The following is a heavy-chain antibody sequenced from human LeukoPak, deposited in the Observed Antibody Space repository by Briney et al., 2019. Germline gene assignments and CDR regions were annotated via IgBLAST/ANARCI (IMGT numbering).Heavy chain of an antibody. Sequence: SETLSLTCAVYGGSFSGYYWSWIRQPPGKGLEWIGRIYTSGSTNYNPSLKSRVTMSVDTSKNQFSLKLSSVTAADTAVYYCARDRKRITMIVVVIAGHAFDIWGQGTMVTASS. CDR3: ARDRKRITMIVVVIAGHAFDI. D-gene: IGHD3-22*01. CDR1: GGSFSGYY. V-gene: IGHV4-59*10. CDR2: IYTSGST. J-gene: IGHJ3*02.